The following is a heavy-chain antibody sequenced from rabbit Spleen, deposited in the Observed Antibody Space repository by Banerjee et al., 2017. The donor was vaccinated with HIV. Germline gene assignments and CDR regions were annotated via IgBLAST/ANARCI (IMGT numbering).Heavy chain of an antibody. Sequence: QEQLMESGGGLVQPGGSLKLSCKASGFDFSSYGVSWVRQPPGKGLEWIGYIDPLFGSTYYANWVNGRFSISRENTQNTVYLQLNSLTAADTATYFCVRDQAGYAGFGPFYFNLWGPGTLVTV. D-gene: IGHD4-2*01. J-gene: IGHJ4*01. CDR2: IDPLFGST. V-gene: IGHV1S47*01. CDR3: VRDQAGYAGFGPFYFNL. CDR1: GFDFSSYG.